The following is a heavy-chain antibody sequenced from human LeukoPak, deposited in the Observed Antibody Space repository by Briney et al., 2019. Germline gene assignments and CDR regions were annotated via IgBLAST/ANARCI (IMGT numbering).Heavy chain of an antibody. CDR2: IKKDESEK. CDR3: ATYTNWVAGDV. V-gene: IGHV3-7*01. D-gene: IGHD3-16*01. Sequence: GGSLRLSCVASGFTFRYSLMSWVRQAPGKGLEGVADIKKDESEKDYVNSVKGQFTISRDNAKNSLYLQMASLRAEDTAVYYCATYTNWVAGDVWGQGTTVSVSS. J-gene: IGHJ6*02. CDR1: GFTFRYSL.